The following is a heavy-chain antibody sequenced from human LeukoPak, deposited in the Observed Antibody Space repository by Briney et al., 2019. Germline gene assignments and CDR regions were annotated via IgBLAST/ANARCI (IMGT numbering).Heavy chain of an antibody. V-gene: IGHV3-23*01. Sequence: GGSLRLSCAASGFTFSSYAMSWVRQAPGKGLEWVSTISGSGVSTYFADSVKGRFTISRDNSKNTLYLQMNSLRAEDTAVYYCAREGVVLSYWGQGTLVTVSS. CDR2: ISGSGVST. CDR3: AREGVVLSY. D-gene: IGHD2-15*01. CDR1: GFTFSSYA. J-gene: IGHJ4*02.